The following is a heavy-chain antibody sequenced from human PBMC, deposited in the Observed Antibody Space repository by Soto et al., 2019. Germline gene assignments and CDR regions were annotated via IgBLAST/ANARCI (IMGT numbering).Heavy chain of an antibody. Sequence: GGSLRLSCAASGFTFSSYGMHWVRQAPGKGLEWVAVIWYDGSNKYYADSVKGRFTISRDNSKNTLYLQMNSLRAEDTAVYYCAREGIWQLVPRYGMDVWGQGTTVTVSS. CDR1: GFTFSSYG. CDR3: AREGIWQLVPRYGMDV. CDR2: IWYDGSNK. J-gene: IGHJ6*02. D-gene: IGHD6-6*01. V-gene: IGHV3-33*01.